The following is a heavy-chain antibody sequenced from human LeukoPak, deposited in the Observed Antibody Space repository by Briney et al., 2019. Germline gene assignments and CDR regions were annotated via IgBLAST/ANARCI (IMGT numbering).Heavy chain of an antibody. V-gene: IGHV3-66*01. CDR3: ARAPGYCSGGTCYGDYYYGMDV. CDR1: GLTVRRSY. J-gene: IGHJ6*02. Sequence: GGSLRLFCAASGLTVRRSYMSWAPEAPGRGLEWGLVIFSGGNKYYADPVKRILTNSRDYTQNPLYLQMDSLRAEDTAVYYCARAPGYCSGGTCYGDYYYGMDVWGQGTTVTVSS. CDR2: IFSGGNK. D-gene: IGHD2-15*01.